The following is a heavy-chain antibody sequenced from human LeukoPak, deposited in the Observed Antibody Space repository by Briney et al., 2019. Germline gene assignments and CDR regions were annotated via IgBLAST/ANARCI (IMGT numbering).Heavy chain of an antibody. D-gene: IGHD3-9*01. V-gene: IGHV1-24*01. CDR1: GYTLTELS. Sequence: GASVKVSCKVSGYTLTELSMHWVRQAPGKGLEWMGGFDPEDGETIYAQKFQGRVTMTEDTSTDTAHMELSSLRSEDTAVYYCATGGDILTGYYFDYWGQGTLVTVSS. CDR3: ATGGDILTGYYFDY. J-gene: IGHJ4*02. CDR2: FDPEDGET.